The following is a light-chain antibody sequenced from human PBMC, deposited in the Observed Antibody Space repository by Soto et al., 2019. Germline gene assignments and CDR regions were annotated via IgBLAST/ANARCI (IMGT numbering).Light chain of an antibody. CDR2: NTN. CDR3: QTWGTGFQF. V-gene: IGLV8-61*01. CDR1: SDSVSASHF. Sequence: QTVVTQEPSFSVSPGGTVTLTCGLSSDSVSASHFPSWYQQTPGQAPRTLIYNTNTRSSGVPDRFSGSSSGADRYLIISSLQSEDEADYYCQTWGTGFQFFGGGTQLTVL. J-gene: IGLJ7*01.